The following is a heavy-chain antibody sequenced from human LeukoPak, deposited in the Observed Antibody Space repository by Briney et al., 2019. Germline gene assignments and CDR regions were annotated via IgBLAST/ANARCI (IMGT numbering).Heavy chain of an antibody. CDR2: ISGGGGTI. D-gene: IGHD5-12*01. V-gene: IGHV3-48*01. CDR3: ARRYSGYDYP. CDR1: GFTFSSYA. J-gene: IGHJ5*02. Sequence: GGSLRLSCAAPGFTFSSYAMSWVRQAPGKGLEWVSAISGGGGTIYYADSVKGRFTISRDNAKNSLYLQMNSLRAEDTAVYYCARRYSGYDYPWGQGTLVTVSS.